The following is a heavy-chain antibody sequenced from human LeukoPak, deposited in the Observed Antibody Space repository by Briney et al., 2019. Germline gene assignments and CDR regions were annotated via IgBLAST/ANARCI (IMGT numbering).Heavy chain of an antibody. J-gene: IGHJ5*02. Sequence: GGSLRLSCAASGFTFSSYGMHWVRQAPGKGLEWVAFIRYDGSNKYYADSVKGRFTISRDNSKNTLYLQMNSLRAEDTAVYYCAKDRVTYYDFLREMDWFDPWGQGTLVTVSS. D-gene: IGHD3-3*01. CDR2: IRYDGSNK. CDR3: AKDRVTYYDFLREMDWFDP. CDR1: GFTFSSYG. V-gene: IGHV3-30*02.